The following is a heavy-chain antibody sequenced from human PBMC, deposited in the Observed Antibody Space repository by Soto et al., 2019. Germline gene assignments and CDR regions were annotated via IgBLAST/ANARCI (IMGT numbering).Heavy chain of an antibody. J-gene: IGHJ6*02. CDR2: ISSGAGST. CDR1: GFTFSSYA. CDR3: YGSDCGMDV. V-gene: IGHV3-23*01. Sequence: EVQLLESGGGLVQPGGSLRLSCAASGFTFSSYAMSWVRQAPGKGLEWVSAISSGAGSTYYADSVKGRFTISRDNSKNTLYLQMNSLRAEDTAVYYCYGSDCGMDVWGQGTTVTVSS. D-gene: IGHD1-26*01.